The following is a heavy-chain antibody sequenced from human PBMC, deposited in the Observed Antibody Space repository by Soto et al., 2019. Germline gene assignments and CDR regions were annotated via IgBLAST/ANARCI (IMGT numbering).Heavy chain of an antibody. Sequence: EVQLLESGGGLVQAGGSLRLSCAASGFTFSSYAMSWVRQAPGKGLEWVSGIRGSGGSTYYAAYVKGRFTISRDNSKNTRYLQMNSLRPDDTAVYYCAKDAGLMLTYTNYGTDFWVQETTVTVSS. D-gene: IGHD1-1*01. CDR3: AKDAGLMLTYTNYGTDF. V-gene: IGHV3-23*01. J-gene: IGHJ6*02. CDR1: GFTFSSYA. CDR2: IRGSGGST.